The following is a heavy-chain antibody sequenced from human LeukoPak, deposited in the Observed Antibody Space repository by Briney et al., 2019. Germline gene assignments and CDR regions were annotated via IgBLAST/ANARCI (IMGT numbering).Heavy chain of an antibody. CDR2: FDPEDGET. Sequence: ASVKVSCKVSGYTLTELSMHWVRQAPGKGLEWMGGFDPEDGETIYAQKFQGRVTMTEDTSTDTAYMELSSLRSEDTAVYYCATDRYDSSGTWGWFDPWGQGTLVTVSS. D-gene: IGHD3-22*01. CDR1: GYTLTELS. J-gene: IGHJ5*02. CDR3: ATDRYDSSGTWGWFDP. V-gene: IGHV1-24*01.